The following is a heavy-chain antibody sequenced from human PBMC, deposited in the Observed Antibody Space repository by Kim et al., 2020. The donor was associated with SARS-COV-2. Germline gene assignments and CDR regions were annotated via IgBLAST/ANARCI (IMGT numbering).Heavy chain of an antibody. CDR1: GGSISSYY. CDR3: ARVIDSNDAFDI. CDR2: IYYSGST. Sequence: SETLSLTCTVSGGSISSYYWSWIRQPPGKGLEWIGYIYYSGSTNYNPSLKSRVTISVDTSKNQFSLKLSSVTAADTAVYYCARVIDSNDAFDIWGQGTMVTVSS. J-gene: IGHJ3*02. V-gene: IGHV4-59*01. D-gene: IGHD4-4*01.